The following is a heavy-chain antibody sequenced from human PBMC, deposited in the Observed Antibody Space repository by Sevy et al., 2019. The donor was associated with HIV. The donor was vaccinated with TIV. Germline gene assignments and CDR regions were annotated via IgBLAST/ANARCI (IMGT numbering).Heavy chain of an antibody. V-gene: IGHV3-15*01. CDR3: LTYYYDSSGYPPDY. J-gene: IGHJ4*02. Sequence: GGSLRLSCAAPGFTFSNAWMSWVRQAPGKGLEWVGRIKRKTDGGTTDYAAPVKGRFTISSDESKNTLYLQMNSLKTEDTAVYYCLTYYYDSSGYPPDYWGQGTLVTVSS. CDR1: GFTFSNAW. D-gene: IGHD3-22*01. CDR2: IKRKTDGGTT.